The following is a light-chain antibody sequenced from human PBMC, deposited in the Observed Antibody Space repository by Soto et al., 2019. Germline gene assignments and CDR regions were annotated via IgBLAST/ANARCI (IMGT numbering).Light chain of an antibody. J-gene: IGKJ1*01. CDR2: GAS. CDR1: QSVSSSY. CDR3: QQYGSSPWT. V-gene: IGKV3-20*01. Sequence: EIVLTQSPGTLSLSPGERATLSCRASQSVSSSYLAWYQQKPGQAPRPLIYGASSRAIGIPDRFSGSGSGTDFTLTIGRLEPEDFAVYYCQQYGSSPWTFGQGTKADIK.